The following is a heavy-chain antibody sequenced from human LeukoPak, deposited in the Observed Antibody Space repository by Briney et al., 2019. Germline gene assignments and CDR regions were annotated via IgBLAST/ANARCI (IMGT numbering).Heavy chain of an antibody. V-gene: IGHV3-48*01. CDR2: ISSGSGTI. D-gene: IGHD6-19*01. CDR3: ARIVAVAEFGD. J-gene: IGHJ4*02. CDR1: GFTFSSYS. Sequence: PGGSLRLSCAASGFTFSSYSMNWVRQAPGKGLEWVSYISSGSGTIYYADSVKGRFTISRDNAKNSLYLQMNNLRAEDTALYYCARIVAVAEFGDWGQGTLVTVSS.